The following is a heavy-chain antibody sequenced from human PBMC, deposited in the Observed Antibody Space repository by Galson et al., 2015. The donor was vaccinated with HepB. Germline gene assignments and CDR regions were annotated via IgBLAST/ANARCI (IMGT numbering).Heavy chain of an antibody. J-gene: IGHJ6*03. CDR1: GYTFTSYG. CDR2: ISAYNGNT. V-gene: IGHV1-18*01. D-gene: IGHD1-26*01. CDR3: ARDKEGVGATLASHYYYYMDV. Sequence: SVKVSCKASGYTFTSYGISWVRQAPGQGLEWMGWISAYNGNTNYAQKLQGRVTMTTDTSTSTAYMELRGLRSDDTAVYYCARDKEGVGATLASHYYYYMDVWGKGTTVTVSS.